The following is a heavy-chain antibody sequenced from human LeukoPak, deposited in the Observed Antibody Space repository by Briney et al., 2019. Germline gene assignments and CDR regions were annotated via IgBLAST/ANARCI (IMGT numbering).Heavy chain of an antibody. D-gene: IGHD7-27*01. Sequence: SGGSLRLSCAASGLTFTNAWVSWVRRAPGKGLEWVGRVRPKSSGGTADYAAPVRGRFSVSRDDSTSSLFLQMNSLKTDDTAVYYCATETNWGFDCSGQGTQVTVSS. J-gene: IGHJ4*02. V-gene: IGHV3-15*01. CDR1: GLTFTNAW. CDR3: ATETNWGFDC. CDR2: VRPKSSGGTA.